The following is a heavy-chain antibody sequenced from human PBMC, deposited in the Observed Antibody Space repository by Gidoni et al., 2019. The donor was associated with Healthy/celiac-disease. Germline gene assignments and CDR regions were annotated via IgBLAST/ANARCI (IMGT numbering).Heavy chain of an antibody. Sequence: QVQLQQWCAGLLKPSETLSLTCAVSGGSFRGYYWSWIRKPPGKGLEWIGEINHSGSTNYEPSLKSRVTISVDTSKNQFSLKLSSVTAADTAVYYCARGKKGRSQNYGWFDPWGQGTLVTVSS. D-gene: IGHD1-7*01. CDR2: INHSGST. J-gene: IGHJ5*02. CDR1: GGSFRGYY. V-gene: IGHV4-34*01. CDR3: ARGKKGRSQNYGWFDP.